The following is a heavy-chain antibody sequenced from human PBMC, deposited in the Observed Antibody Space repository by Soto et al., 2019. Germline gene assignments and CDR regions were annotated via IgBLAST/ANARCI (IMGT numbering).Heavy chain of an antibody. D-gene: IGHD1-7*01. V-gene: IGHV4-59*01. CDR2: IYSSGST. J-gene: IGHJ4*02. Sequence: SETLSLTCTVSGGSINTYYWSWIRQPPGKGLEWIGDIYSSGSTKYNPSLKSRITISINTSKNQFSLKLSSVTAADTALYYCASTQYRTGTTALWGQGTLVTVSS. CDR1: GGSINTYY. CDR3: ASTQYRTGTTAL.